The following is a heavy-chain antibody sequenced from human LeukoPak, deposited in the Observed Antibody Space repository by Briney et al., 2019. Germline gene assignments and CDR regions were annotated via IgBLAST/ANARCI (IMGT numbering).Heavy chain of an antibody. D-gene: IGHD3-22*01. CDR3: ARDGPRYKYYYDSSGSQHDAFDI. J-gene: IGHJ3*02. CDR1: GFTVSSNY. CDR2: IYSGGST. Sequence: LPGGSLRLSCAASGFTVSSNYMSWVRQAPGKGLEWVSVIYSGGSTYYADSVKGRFTISRDNSKNTLYLQMNSLRAEDTAVYYCARDGPRYKYYYDSSGSQHDAFDIWGQGTMVTVSS. V-gene: IGHV3-66*01.